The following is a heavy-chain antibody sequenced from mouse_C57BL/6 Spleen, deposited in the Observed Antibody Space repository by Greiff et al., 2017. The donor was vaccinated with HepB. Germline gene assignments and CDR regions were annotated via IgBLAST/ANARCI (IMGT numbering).Heavy chain of an antibody. V-gene: IGHV7-3*01. Sequence: VQLKESGGGLVQPGGSLSLSCAASGFTFTDYYMSWVRQPPGKALEWLGFIRNKANGYTTEYSASVKGRFTISRDNSQSILYLQMNALRAEDSATYYCARNYGSSYTGDYYAMDYWGQGTSVTVSS. CDR1: GFTFTDYY. D-gene: IGHD1-1*01. CDR2: IRNKANGYTT. J-gene: IGHJ4*01. CDR3: ARNYGSSYTGDYYAMDY.